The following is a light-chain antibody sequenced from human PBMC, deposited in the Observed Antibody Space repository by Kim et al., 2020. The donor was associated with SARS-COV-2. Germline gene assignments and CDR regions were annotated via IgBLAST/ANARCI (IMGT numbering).Light chain of an antibody. CDR1: QNIGTA. CDR2: DTS. Sequence: LSPGERATLSCRASQNIGTALTWYQQKPGQAPRLRIYDTSNRATGIPARFSGSGSGTDFTLTISSLEPEDFAIYYCQQRNSWPLTFGGGTKVEIK. V-gene: IGKV3-11*01. J-gene: IGKJ4*01. CDR3: QQRNSWPLT.